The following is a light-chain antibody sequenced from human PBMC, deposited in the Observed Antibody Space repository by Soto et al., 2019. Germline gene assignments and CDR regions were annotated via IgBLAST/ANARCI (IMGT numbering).Light chain of an antibody. V-gene: IGKV2-30*01. Sequence: DVVMTQSPLSLPVTLGQPASISCRSSQSLVYSDGNTYLNWFQQRPGQSPRRLIYMVSNRDSGVPDRFSGSGSGTEFTLTISSLQSEDFAVYHCQQYNNWPPFTFGPGTKVDIK. CDR2: MVS. CDR1: QSLVYSDGNTY. J-gene: IGKJ3*01. CDR3: QQYNNWPPFT.